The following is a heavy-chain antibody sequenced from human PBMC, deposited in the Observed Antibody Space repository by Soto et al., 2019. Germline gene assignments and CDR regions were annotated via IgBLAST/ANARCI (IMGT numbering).Heavy chain of an antibody. CDR1: GFTFNTYG. J-gene: IGHJ6*02. D-gene: IGHD2-8*02. V-gene: IGHV3-33*08. CDR3: ARADCTGAYCNSWPFNYGVDV. CDR2: IWYDGSNK. Sequence: QVQLVESGGGVVQPGGSLRLSCTTSGFTFNTYGMHWVRQAPGKGLEWVAIIWYDGSNKYYADSVKGRFTISRDNSKNTLYLQMTSLRAEDTALYYCARADCTGAYCNSWPFNYGVDVWGQGTTVTVSS.